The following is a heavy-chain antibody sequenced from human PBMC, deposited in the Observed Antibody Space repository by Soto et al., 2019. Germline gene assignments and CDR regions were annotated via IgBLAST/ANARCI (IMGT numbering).Heavy chain of an antibody. V-gene: IGHV3-23*01. J-gene: IGHJ4*02. D-gene: IGHD6-13*01. CDR1: GFTFSSYV. Sequence: PGGSLRLSCGASGFTFSSYVMIWVRQAPGKGLEWVSVISGSGDSTYYADPVKGRFTISRDNSKNTLYLQMNSLRAEDTAVYYCAKGYGSSWYYFDYWGQGTLVTVSS. CDR2: ISGSGDST. CDR3: AKGYGSSWYYFDY.